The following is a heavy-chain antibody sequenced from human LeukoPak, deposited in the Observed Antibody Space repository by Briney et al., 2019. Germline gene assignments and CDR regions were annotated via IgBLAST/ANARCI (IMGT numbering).Heavy chain of an antibody. D-gene: IGHD6-13*01. J-gene: IGHJ4*02. CDR3: ARDHSSSWYYFDY. CDR1: GGSISSHY. Sequence: SETLSLTCTVSGGSISSHYWSWIRQPPGKGLEWIGYIYYSGSTNYNPSLKSRVTISVDTSKNQFSLKLSSVTAADTAVYYCARDHSSSWYYFDYWGQGTLVTVSS. CDR2: IYYSGST. V-gene: IGHV4-59*11.